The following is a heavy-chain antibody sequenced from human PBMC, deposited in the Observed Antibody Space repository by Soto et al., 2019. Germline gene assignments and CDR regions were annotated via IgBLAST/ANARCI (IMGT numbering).Heavy chain of an antibody. D-gene: IGHD2-2*02. CDR1: GFTFSSYA. CDR3: AKDPTDCSSTSCYNWFDP. V-gene: IGHV3-23*01. Sequence: GWSLRLSCAASGFTFSSYAMSWVRQAPGKGLEWVSAISGSGGSTYYADSVKGRFTISRDNSKNTLYLQMNSLRAEDTAVYYCAKDPTDCSSTSCYNWFDPWGQGTLVTVSS. CDR2: ISGSGGST. J-gene: IGHJ5*02.